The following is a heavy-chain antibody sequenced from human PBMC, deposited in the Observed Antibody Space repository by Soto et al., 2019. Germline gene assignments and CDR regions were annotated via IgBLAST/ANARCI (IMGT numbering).Heavy chain of an antibody. CDR2: INPSGGST. V-gene: IGHV1-46*01. Sequence: ASVKVACKASGYTFTSYYMHWVRQAPGQGLEWMGIINPSGGSTSYAQKFQGRVTMTRDTSTSTVYMELSSLRSEDTAVYYCARPIWFDTSGFDYWGQGTLVTVS. J-gene: IGHJ4*02. CDR3: ARPIWFDTSGFDY. CDR1: GYTFTSYY. D-gene: IGHD3-10*01.